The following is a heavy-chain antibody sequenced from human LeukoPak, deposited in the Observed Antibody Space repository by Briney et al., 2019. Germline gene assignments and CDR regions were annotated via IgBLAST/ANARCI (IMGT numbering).Heavy chain of an antibody. D-gene: IGHD3-22*01. V-gene: IGHV1-18*01. CDR1: GYTFTSYG. CDR3: ARVWGSYDSSGYYLDY. J-gene: IGHJ4*02. Sequence: VKVSCKASGYTFTSYGISWVRQAPGQGLEWMGWISAYNGNTNYAQKLQGRVTMTTDTSTSTAYMELRSLRSDDTAVYYCARVWGSYDSSGYYLDYWGQGTLVTVSS. CDR2: ISAYNGNT.